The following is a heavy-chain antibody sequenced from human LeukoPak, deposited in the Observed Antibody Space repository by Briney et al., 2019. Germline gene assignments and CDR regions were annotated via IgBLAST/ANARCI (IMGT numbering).Heavy chain of an antibody. J-gene: IGHJ4*02. D-gene: IGHD2-2*01. CDR3: ANTLNIVVVPAAMRPVY. CDR1: GYTFTSYY. Sequence: ASVTVSCKASGYTFTSYYMHWVRQAPGQGLEWMEIINPSGGSTSYAQKFQGRVTMTRDTSTSTVYMELSSLRSEDTAVYYCANTLNIVVVPAAMRPVYWGQGTLVTVSS. CDR2: INPSGGST. V-gene: IGHV1-46*01.